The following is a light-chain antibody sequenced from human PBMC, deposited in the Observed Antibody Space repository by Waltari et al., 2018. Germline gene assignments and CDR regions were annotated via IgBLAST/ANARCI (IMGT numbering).Light chain of an antibody. CDR3: QSYESSLSHSV. J-gene: IGLJ1*01. V-gene: IGLV1-40*01. CDR2: ANN. Sequence: QSVLTQPPSVSGAPGQRVTIPCTGSNSNIGSGYGVQWYQQLPTKAPKLLIFANNNRPSGVPDRFSGSRSGPSASLAITGLQAEDEADYYCQSYESSLSHSVFGTGTKVSVL. CDR1: NSNIGSGYG.